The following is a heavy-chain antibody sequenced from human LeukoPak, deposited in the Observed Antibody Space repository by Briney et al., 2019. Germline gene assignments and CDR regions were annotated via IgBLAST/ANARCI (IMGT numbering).Heavy chain of an antibody. J-gene: IGHJ6*03. Sequence: GESLKISCKGSGYSFTSYWIGWVRQMPGKGLEWMGIIYPGDSDTRYSPSFQGQVTISADKSISTAYLQWSSLKASDTAMYYCARQVESWYGFRYYYYYMDVWGKGTTVTVSS. CDR2: IYPGDSDT. V-gene: IGHV5-51*01. CDR3: ARQVESWYGFRYYYYYMDV. D-gene: IGHD6-13*01. CDR1: GYSFTSYW.